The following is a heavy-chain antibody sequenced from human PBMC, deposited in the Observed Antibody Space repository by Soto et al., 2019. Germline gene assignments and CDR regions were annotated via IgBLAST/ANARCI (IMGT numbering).Heavy chain of an antibody. J-gene: IGHJ6*02. CDR2: ISAYNGNT. V-gene: IGHV1-18*01. Sequence: QVQLVQSGAEVKKPGASVKVSCKASGYTFTSYGISWVRQAPGQGLEWRGWISAYNGNTNYAQKIQGRVIMTTDTSTNTAYMELRSLRSDDTAVYYCARVGRVVTAITYYYYGMDVWGQGTTVTVSS. D-gene: IGHD2-21*02. CDR3: ARVGRVVTAITYYYYGMDV. CDR1: GYTFTSYG.